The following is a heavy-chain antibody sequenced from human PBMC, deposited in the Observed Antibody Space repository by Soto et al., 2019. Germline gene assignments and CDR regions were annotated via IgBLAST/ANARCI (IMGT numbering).Heavy chain of an antibody. CDR3: ARWRPELFAPRNPYFDY. CDR1: GGTFSSYA. V-gene: IGHV1-69*01. Sequence: QVQLVQSGAEVKKPGSSVKVSCKASGGTFSSYAISWVRQAPGQGLEWMGGIIPIFGTANYAQKFQGRVTITADESTSAAYMELSSLRSEDTAVYYCARWRPELFAPRNPYFDYWGQGTLVTVSS. CDR2: IIPIFGTA. D-gene: IGHD1-7*01. J-gene: IGHJ4*02.